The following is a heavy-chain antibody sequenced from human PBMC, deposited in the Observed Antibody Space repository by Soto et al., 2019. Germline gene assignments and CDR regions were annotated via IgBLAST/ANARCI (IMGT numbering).Heavy chain of an antibody. CDR1: GGTFSSYT. V-gene: IGHV1-69*02. CDR3: WGHTVTTPPDY. CDR2: IIPILGIA. D-gene: IGHD4-17*01. J-gene: IGHJ4*02. Sequence: QVQLVQSGAEVKKPGSSVKVSCKASGGTFSSYTISWVRQAPGQGLEWMGRIIPILGIANYAQKFQGRVTPTADKSTSTAYMELSSLRSEDTAVYYCWGHTVTTPPDYWGQGTLVTVSS.